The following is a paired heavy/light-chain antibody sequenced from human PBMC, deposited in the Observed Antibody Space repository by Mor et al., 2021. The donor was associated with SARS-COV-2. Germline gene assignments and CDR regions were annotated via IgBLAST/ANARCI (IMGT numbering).Light chain of an antibody. J-gene: IGKJ4*01. Sequence: IVLTQSPATLSLSPGERATLSCRASQSVSRYLAWYQQKPGQAPRLLIYDASNRATGIPARFSGSGSGTDFTLTISSLEPEDFAVYYCQQRSNWLFGGGTKVEIK. V-gene: IGKV3-11*01. CDR3: QQRSNWL. CDR1: QSVSRY. CDR2: DAS.
Heavy chain of an antibody. Sequence: EVQLVESGGGLVQPGRSLRLSCATSGFTFSSYWMSWVRQAPGKGLEWVANIKQDGSEKYYVDSVKGRFSISRDNAKKSMFLQMHSLRVEDTAVYYCAREPIGHDYGDYYHYYMDVWGKGTTVTVSS. CDR1: GFTFSSYW. V-gene: IGHV3-7*01. CDR3: AREPIGHDYGDYYHYYMDV. D-gene: IGHD4-17*01. CDR2: IKQDGSEK. J-gene: IGHJ6*03.